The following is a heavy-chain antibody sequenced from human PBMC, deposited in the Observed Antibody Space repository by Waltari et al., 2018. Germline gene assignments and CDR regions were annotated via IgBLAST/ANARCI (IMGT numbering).Heavy chain of an antibody. V-gene: IGHV3-66*01. J-gene: IGHJ4*02. CDR1: GLTVSNNY. CDR3: AALTAHDY. Sequence: EVQLVESGGGLVTPGGSLRLTCAASGLTVSNNYMSWVRQVPGKGLEWVSLIYSAGNTYYADSVKGRFTISRDSSKNTLYLQMNSLRAEDTAVYYCAALTAHDYWGQGTLVTVSS. CDR2: IYSAGNT. D-gene: IGHD7-27*01.